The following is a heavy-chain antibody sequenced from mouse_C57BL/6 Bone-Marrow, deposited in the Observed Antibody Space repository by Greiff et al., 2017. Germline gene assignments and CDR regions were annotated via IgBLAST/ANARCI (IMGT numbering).Heavy chain of an antibody. J-gene: IGHJ4*01. CDR1: GYSFTDYN. V-gene: IGHV1-39*01. Sequence: EVQLQQSGPELVKPGASVKISCKASGYSFTDYNMNWVKQSNGKSLEWIGVINTNYGTTSYNQKFKGKATLTVDQASSTAYMQLNSLTSEDSAVYYCDRGTDYDSTMDYWGQGTSLTVSS. CDR3: DRGTDYDSTMDY. CDR2: INTNYGTT. D-gene: IGHD2-4*01.